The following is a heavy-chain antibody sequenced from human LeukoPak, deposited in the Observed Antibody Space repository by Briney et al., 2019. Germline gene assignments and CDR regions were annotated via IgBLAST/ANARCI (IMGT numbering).Heavy chain of an antibody. V-gene: IGHV3-48*04. D-gene: IGHD5-24*01. J-gene: IGHJ4*02. CDR1: GFTFSNYG. Sequence: GGSLRLSCAASGFTFSNYGMSWVRQAPGKGLEWVSDISSSGSPIYYADSVKGRFTVSRDDAKNSLYLQMSSLRAEDTAVYYCARTMAFWDQGTLVAVSS. CDR2: ISSSGSPI. CDR3: ARTMAF.